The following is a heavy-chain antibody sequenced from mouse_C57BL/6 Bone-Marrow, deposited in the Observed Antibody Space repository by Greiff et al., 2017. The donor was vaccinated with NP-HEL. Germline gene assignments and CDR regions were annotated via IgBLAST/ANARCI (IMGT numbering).Heavy chain of an antibody. CDR1: GFDIKDDY. CDR3: TTGGSSPYAMDY. CDR2: IDPENGDT. V-gene: IGHV14-4*01. Sequence: VQLKQSGAELVRPGASVKLSCTVSGFDIKDDYMHWVKQRPEQGLEWIGWIDPENGDTEYASKFQGKATITADTSSNTAYLQLSSLTSEATAVYYCTTGGSSPYAMDYWGQGTSVTVSS. D-gene: IGHD1-1*01. J-gene: IGHJ4*01.